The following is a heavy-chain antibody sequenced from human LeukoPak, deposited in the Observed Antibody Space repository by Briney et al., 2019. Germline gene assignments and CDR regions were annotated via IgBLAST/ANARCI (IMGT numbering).Heavy chain of an antibody. CDR1: GGTLSSYA. D-gene: IGHD6-13*01. CDR2: IIPILGIA. J-gene: IGHJ4*02. CDR3: ARDLGSSWTAPDY. V-gene: IGHV1-69*04. Sequence: SVKVSCKASGGTLSSYAISWVRQAPGQGLEWMGRIIPILGIANYAQKFQGRVTITADKSTSTAYMELSSLRSEDTAAYYCARDLGSSWTAPDYWGQGTLVTVSS.